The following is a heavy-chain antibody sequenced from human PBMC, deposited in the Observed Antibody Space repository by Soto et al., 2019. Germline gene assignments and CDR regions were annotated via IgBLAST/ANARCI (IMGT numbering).Heavy chain of an antibody. Sequence: SETLSLTCTVSGDSISSDYWSWIRQPPGRGLEWIGYIFYSGSTNYNPSLKSRVTMSADRSKNHFSLKLTSVTAADTAVYYCVTGGGGYRYDSWGQGTLVTVSS. CDR1: GDSISSDY. V-gene: IGHV4-59*01. CDR3: VTGGGGYRYDS. D-gene: IGHD6-25*01. CDR2: IFYSGST. J-gene: IGHJ4*02.